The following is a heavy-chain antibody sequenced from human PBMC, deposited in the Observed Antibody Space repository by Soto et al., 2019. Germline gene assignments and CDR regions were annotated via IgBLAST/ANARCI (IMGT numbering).Heavy chain of an antibody. V-gene: IGHV3-30*18. D-gene: IGHD5-12*01. CDR1: GFTFSSYG. CDR3: AKDLRWLQLSPADY. CDR2: ISYDGSNK. Sequence: GGSLRLSCAASGFTFSSYGMHWVRQAPGKGLEWVAVISYDGSNKYYADSVKGRFTISRDNSKNTLYLQMNSLRAEDTAVYYCAKDLRWLQLSPADYWGQGTLVTVSS. J-gene: IGHJ4*02.